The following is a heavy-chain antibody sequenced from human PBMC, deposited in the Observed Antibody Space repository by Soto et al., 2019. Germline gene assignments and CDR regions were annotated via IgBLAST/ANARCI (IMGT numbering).Heavy chain of an antibody. V-gene: IGHV4-59*01. D-gene: IGHD6-25*01. J-gene: IGHJ1*01. CDR1: GGSLSSYY. Sequence: SETLSLTCTVSGGSLSSYYWTWIRQSPGKGLEWIGYVYFSGNTNYNPSLKSRATISIDTSKNQFSLRLASVTAADTAFYYCGSVRPSGYVLSWGQGTLVTVSS. CDR2: VYFSGNT. CDR3: GSVRPSGYVLS.